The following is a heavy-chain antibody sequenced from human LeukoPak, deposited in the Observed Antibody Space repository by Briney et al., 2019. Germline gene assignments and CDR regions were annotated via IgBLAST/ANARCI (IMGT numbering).Heavy chain of an antibody. CDR3: ARGGDSSGYSLWYFDY. J-gene: IGHJ4*02. CDR2: IIPIFGTA. D-gene: IGHD3-22*01. CDR1: GGTFSSYA. Sequence: GSSVKVSCKASGGTFSSYAISWVRQAPGQGLEWMGGIIPIFGTANYAQKFQGRVTITADESTSTAYMELSSLRSEDTAVYYCARGGDSSGYSLWYFDYWGQGTLVTVSS. V-gene: IGHV1-69*01.